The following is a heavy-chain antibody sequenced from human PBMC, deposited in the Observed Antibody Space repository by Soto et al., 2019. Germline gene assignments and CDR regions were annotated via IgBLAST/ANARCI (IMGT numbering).Heavy chain of an antibody. CDR3: SIAGVLISISGMDF. CDR1: GFTFDDYA. CDR2: ICWNSGSI. Sequence: EVQLVDSGGDLVQPGRSLRLSCAASGFTFDDYAMHWVRQAPGKGLEWVSGICWNSGSIGYADSVKGPFTISIDNAKNSMYLQMSSLTAEATGLYDFSIAGVLISISGMDFWCQVNTVTVAS. D-gene: IGHD2-21*01. V-gene: IGHV3-9*01. J-gene: IGHJ6*02.